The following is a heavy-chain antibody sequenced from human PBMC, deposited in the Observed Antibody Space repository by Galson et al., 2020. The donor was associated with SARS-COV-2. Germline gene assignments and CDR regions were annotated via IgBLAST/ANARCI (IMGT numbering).Heavy chain of an antibody. CDR2: MNPNSGNT. V-gene: IGHV1-8*01. Sequence: ASVKVSCKASGYTFTSYDINWVRQATGQGLEWMGWMNPNSGNTGYAQKFQGRVTMTRNTSISTAYMELSSLRSEDTAVYYCARSDDYGDYLPYYYYGMDVWGQGTTVTVSS. CDR3: ARSDDYGDYLPYYYYGMDV. CDR1: GYTFTSYD. J-gene: IGHJ6*02. D-gene: IGHD4-17*01.